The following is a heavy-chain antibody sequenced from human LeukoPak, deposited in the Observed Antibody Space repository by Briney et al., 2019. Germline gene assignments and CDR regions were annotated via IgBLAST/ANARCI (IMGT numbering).Heavy chain of an antibody. CDR3: ARDVQGALDF. D-gene: IGHD4/OR15-4a*01. J-gene: IGHJ4*02. V-gene: IGHV3-7*01. CDR1: GFTFSRYW. CDR2: IRGDAGDK. Sequence: GGSLRLSCAASGFTFSRYWMAWVRQAPGKGLEWVANIRGDAGDKGYADSVRDRFTISRDNGKNSLYLQMNSLTAEDTAVYYCARDVQGALDFWGQGTLVVVSS.